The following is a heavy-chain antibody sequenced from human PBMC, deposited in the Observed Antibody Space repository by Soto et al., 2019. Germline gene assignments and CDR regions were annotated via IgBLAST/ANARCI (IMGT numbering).Heavy chain of an antibody. CDR1: GFSLNTSGVG. CDR3: AHRPHGDYPIDY. Sequence: QITLKESGPPLVKPTQTLTLTCTFSGFSLNTSGVGVGWIRQPPGKALEWLALIYWDDDKRYSPSLKSRLTITTDTSQNQVVLTMTNMDPVDTGTYHCAHRPHGDYPIDYWGQGTLVTVSS. V-gene: IGHV2-5*02. J-gene: IGHJ4*02. D-gene: IGHD4-17*01. CDR2: IYWDDDK.